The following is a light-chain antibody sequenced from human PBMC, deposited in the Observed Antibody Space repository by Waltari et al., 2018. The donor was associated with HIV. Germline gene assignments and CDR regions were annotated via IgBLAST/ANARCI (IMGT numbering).Light chain of an antibody. J-gene: IGKJ1*01. Sequence: DIVVTQSPDSLAVSLGERATINCKSSQSVFYSGNNKKQVGWYQQKPGQPPKLLIYGASTRESGVPDRFSGSGSGTDLTLTISSLQAEDVAVYYCQQYYRTSTFGQGTKVEIK. V-gene: IGKV4-1*01. CDR3: QQYYRTST. CDR1: QSVFYSGNNKKQ. CDR2: GAS.